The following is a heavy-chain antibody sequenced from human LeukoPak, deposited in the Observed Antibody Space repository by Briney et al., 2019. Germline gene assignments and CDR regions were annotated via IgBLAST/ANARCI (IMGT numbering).Heavy chain of an antibody. D-gene: IGHD2/OR15-2a*01. J-gene: IGHJ4*02. CDR1: GFTFSSYA. CDR3: AKVLAGYFDY. CDR2: ISYDGSNK. V-gene: IGHV3-30*18. Sequence: GGSLRLSCAASGFTFSSYAMSWVRQAPGKGLEWVAVISYDGSNKYYADSVKGRFTISRDNSKNTLYLQMNSLRAEDTAVYYCAKVLAGYFDYWGQGTLVTVSS.